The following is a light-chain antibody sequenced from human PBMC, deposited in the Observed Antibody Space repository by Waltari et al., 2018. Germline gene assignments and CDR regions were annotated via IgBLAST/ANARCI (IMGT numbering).Light chain of an antibody. CDR3: QHRIIWPRT. CDR1: QSVSNY. CDR2: DTS. Sequence: EIVLTQSPAILSLSPGDSATISCRATQSVSNYLAWYQQRPGQAPTLLIYDTSIRATGIAARFSGSGSGTDFTLTISSLEPEDFAVYYCQHRIIWPRTFGQGTKVDIK. J-gene: IGKJ1*01. V-gene: IGKV3-11*01.